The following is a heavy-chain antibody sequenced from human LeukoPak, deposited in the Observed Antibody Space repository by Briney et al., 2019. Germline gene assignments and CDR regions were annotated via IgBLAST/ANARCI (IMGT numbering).Heavy chain of an antibody. CDR1: GGSISSSSYY. V-gene: IGHV4-39*01. J-gene: IGHJ4*02. Sequence: SETLSLTCTVSGGSISSSSYYWGWLRQPPGKGLEWIVSIYYSGSTYYNPSLKSRVTISVDTSKNQFSLKLSSVTAADTAVYYCASQMITFGGVIVGFDYWGQGTLVTVSS. CDR3: ASQMITFGGVIVGFDY. D-gene: IGHD3-16*02. CDR2: IYYSGST.